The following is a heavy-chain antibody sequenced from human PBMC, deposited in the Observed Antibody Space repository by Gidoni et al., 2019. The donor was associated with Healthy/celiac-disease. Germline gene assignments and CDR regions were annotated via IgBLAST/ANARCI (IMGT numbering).Heavy chain of an antibody. Sequence: QVQLVQSGAEVKKPGSSVKVSCKASGGTFSSYAISWVRQAPGQGLEWMGGIIPIFGTANYAQKFQGRVTITADESTSTAYMELSSLRSEDTAVYYCATQPYYDILTGPEYNWFDPWGQGTLVTVSS. V-gene: IGHV1-69*01. CDR2: IIPIFGTA. D-gene: IGHD3-9*01. CDR3: ATQPYYDILTGPEYNWFDP. J-gene: IGHJ5*02. CDR1: GGTFSSYA.